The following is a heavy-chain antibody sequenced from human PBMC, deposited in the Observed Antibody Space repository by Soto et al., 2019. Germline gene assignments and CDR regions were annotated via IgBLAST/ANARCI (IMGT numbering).Heavy chain of an antibody. V-gene: IGHV4-61*01. CDR1: GGSVSSGSYY. Sequence: QVQLQKSGPGLVKPSETLSLTCTVSGGSVSSGSYYWSWIRQPPGKGLEWIGYIYYSGSTNYNPSLKGRVTIAVDTSKNQFSLKLSSVTAADTAVYYCARGSASYYGMDVWGQGTTVTVSS. CDR3: ARGSASYYGMDV. D-gene: IGHD2-15*01. J-gene: IGHJ6*02. CDR2: IYYSGST.